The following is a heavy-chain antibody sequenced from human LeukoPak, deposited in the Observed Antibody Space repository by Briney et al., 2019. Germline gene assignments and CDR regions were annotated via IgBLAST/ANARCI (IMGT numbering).Heavy chain of an antibody. D-gene: IGHD4/OR15-4a*01. Sequence: GGSLRLSCAGSGFTFSSYWMHWVRQAPGKGLVWVARINSRGTTITYADSVKGRFTISRDSTKSTLFLQLNSLRAEDTAVYYCVRAAPLMVADPLDYWGQGTLVTVSS. CDR2: INSRGTTI. V-gene: IGHV3-74*01. CDR3: VRAAPLMVADPLDY. CDR1: GFTFSSYW. J-gene: IGHJ4*02.